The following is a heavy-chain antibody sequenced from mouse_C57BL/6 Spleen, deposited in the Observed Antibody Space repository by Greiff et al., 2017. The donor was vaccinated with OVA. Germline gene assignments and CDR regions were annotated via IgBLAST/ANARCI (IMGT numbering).Heavy chain of an antibody. CDR3: ANSNSKYFDV. CDR2: ISSGGSYT. J-gene: IGHJ1*03. D-gene: IGHD2-5*01. CDR1: GFTFSSYG. V-gene: IGHV5-6*01. Sequence: EVKLMESGGDLVKPGGSLKLSCAASGFTFSSYGMSWVRQTPDKRLEWVATISSGGSYTYYPDSVKGRFTISRDNAKNTLYLQMSSLKSEDTAMYYCANSNSKYFDVWGTGTTVTVSS.